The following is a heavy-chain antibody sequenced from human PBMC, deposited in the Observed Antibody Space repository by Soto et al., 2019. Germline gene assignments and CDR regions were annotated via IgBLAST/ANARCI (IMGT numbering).Heavy chain of an antibody. J-gene: IGHJ4*02. V-gene: IGHV3-30-3*01. D-gene: IGHD5-18*01. Sequence: GGSLRLSCAASGFTFSNYAIHWVRQAPGKGLEWVAVLSYDANNKHYADSVKGRFTISRDNSKNTLYLQMNSLRPEDTAVYYCARGPFGYAAMVTNYFDYWGQGTLVTVSS. CDR1: GFTFSNYA. CDR2: LSYDANNK. CDR3: ARGPFGYAAMVTNYFDY.